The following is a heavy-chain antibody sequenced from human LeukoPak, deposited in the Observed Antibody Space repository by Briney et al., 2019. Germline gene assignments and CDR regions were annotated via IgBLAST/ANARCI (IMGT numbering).Heavy chain of an antibody. CDR1: GYTFTSYG. V-gene: IGHV1-69*13. Sequence: RASVKVSCKASGYTFTSYGISWVRQAPGQGLEWMGGIIPIFGTANYAQKFQGRVTITADESTSTAYMELSSLRSEDTAVYYCARTPYYYGSGSFDNWFDPWGQGTLVTVSS. CDR3: ARTPYYYGSGSFDNWFDP. J-gene: IGHJ5*02. CDR2: IIPIFGTA. D-gene: IGHD3-10*01.